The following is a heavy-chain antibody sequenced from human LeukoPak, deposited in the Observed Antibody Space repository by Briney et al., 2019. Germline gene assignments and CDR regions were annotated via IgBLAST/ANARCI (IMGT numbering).Heavy chain of an antibody. CDR1: GYTFTGYY. D-gene: IGHD2-15*01. Sequence: ASVKVSCKAFGYTFTGYYMHWVRHAPGQGLEWMGWINPNSGGTDYAQKFQGRVTMTRDTSISTAYMDLSGLRSDDTAVYYCARLSGYCSGGYCYFDYWGQGTLVTVSS. CDR3: ARLSGYCSGGYCYFDY. J-gene: IGHJ4*02. CDR2: INPNSGGT. V-gene: IGHV1-2*02.